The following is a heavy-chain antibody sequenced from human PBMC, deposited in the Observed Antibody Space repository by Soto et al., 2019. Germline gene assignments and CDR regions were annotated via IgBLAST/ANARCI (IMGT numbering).Heavy chain of an antibody. J-gene: IGHJ4*02. V-gene: IGHV3-74*01. Sequence: LRLSCAASGFAFNSYWMHWVRQNPGKGPVWVSRIYNDGSRTAYADSVKGRFTISRDNAKNTLYLQMSSLTVEDTAVYYCARDLSGETTPYFDLWGQGALVTVSS. D-gene: IGHD1-1*01. CDR2: IYNDGSRT. CDR3: ARDLSGETTPYFDL. CDR1: GFAFNSYW.